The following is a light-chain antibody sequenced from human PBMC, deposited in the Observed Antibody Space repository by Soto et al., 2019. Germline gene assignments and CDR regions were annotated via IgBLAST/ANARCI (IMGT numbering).Light chain of an antibody. CDR2: KVS. CDR3: MQATPWPRT. Sequence: DVVMTQSPLSLPVTLGQPASISCRSSQSLVYSDGNTYLSWFHQRPGQSPRRLIHKVSNRDSGVPARFSGSGSGTDFTLKISRVEAEDVGLYYCMQATPWPRTFGPGTKVEIK. V-gene: IGKV2-30*01. J-gene: IGKJ1*01. CDR1: QSLVYSDGNTY.